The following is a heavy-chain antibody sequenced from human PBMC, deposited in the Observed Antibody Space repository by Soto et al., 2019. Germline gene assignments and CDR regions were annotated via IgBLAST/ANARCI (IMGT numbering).Heavy chain of an antibody. V-gene: IGHV1-18*01. CDR3: ARDGYFDH. CDR2: ISANNGNT. CDR1: GYTFTNYG. J-gene: IGHJ4*02. Sequence: QVQLVQSGAEVKKPGDSVRVSCKASGYTFTNYGIGWVRQAPGQGLEWMGWISANNGNTKYAQKLQGRVTMTTDASTSTANMELRSLRSDDAAVYYCARDGYFDHWGQGTLVTVSS.